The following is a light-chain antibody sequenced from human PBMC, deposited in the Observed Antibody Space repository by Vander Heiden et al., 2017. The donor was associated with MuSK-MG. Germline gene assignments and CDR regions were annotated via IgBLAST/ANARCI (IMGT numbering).Light chain of an antibody. CDR2: DVS. CDR1: SSDVGGYNY. Sequence: QSALTQPASVSGSPGPSITISCTGTSSDVGGYNYVSWYQQHPGKAPKLMFYDVSKRPSGVSTRFSGSESGTTASLTISGRQAEDDADYYCSSDTSSSTRVFGGGTKLTVL. CDR3: SSDTSSSTRV. V-gene: IGLV2-14*01. J-gene: IGLJ3*02.